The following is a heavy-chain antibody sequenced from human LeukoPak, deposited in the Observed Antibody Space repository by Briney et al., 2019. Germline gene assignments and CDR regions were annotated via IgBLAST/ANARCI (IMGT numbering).Heavy chain of an antibody. Sequence: GGSLRLSCAASGFTFSSYWMHWVRRAPGKGLEWVSAISGSGGSTYYADSVKGRFTISRDNSKNTLYLQMNSLRAEDTAVYYCAKGSGSGYVYYYYYYGMDVWGQGTTVTVSS. V-gene: IGHV3-23*01. J-gene: IGHJ6*02. CDR1: GFTFSSYW. D-gene: IGHD3-3*01. CDR2: ISGSGGST. CDR3: AKGSGSGYVYYYYYYGMDV.